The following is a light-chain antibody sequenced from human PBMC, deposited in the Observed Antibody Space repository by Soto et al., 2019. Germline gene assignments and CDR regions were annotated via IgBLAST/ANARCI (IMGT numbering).Light chain of an antibody. CDR2: DAS. CDR1: QSVTSNY. CDR3: QQYGSSPFT. V-gene: IGKV3-20*01. J-gene: IGKJ3*01. Sequence: EILLTQSPGTLSLSPGERATLSCRASQSVTSNYLAWHQQKPGQAPRLLIYDASTRATGIPDRFSGSGSGTDFTLTISRLEPEDFAVYYCQQYGSSPFTFGPGTKVDIK.